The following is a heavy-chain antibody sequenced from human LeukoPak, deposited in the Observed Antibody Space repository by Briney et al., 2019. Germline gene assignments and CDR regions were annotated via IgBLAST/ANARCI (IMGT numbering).Heavy chain of an antibody. J-gene: IGHJ6*02. CDR3: ARHKGDYDSSGYYGYYYYGMDV. V-gene: IGHV4-59*08. CDR1: GGSISSYY. D-gene: IGHD3-22*01. CDR2: IYYSGST. Sequence: SETLSLTCTVSGGSISSYYWSWIRQPPGKGLEWIGYIYYSGSTNYNPSLKSRVTISVDTSKNQFSLKLSSVTATDTAVYYCARHKGDYDSSGYYGYYYYGMDVWGQGTTVTVSS.